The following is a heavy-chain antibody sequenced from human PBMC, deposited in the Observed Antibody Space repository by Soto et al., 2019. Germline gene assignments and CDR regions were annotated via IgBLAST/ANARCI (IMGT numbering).Heavy chain of an antibody. J-gene: IGHJ6*02. CDR2: IYPGDSDT. CDR1: GYSFTSYW. D-gene: IGHD2-15*01. V-gene: IGHV5-51*01. Sequence: GESLKISCKGSGYSFTSYWIGWVRQMPGKGLEWMGIIYPGDSDTRYSPSFQGQVTISADKSISTAYLQWSSLKASDTATYYCARLHCSGGSCYSIPFDYGMGVWGQGTTGTVSS. CDR3: ARLHCSGGSCYSIPFDYGMGV.